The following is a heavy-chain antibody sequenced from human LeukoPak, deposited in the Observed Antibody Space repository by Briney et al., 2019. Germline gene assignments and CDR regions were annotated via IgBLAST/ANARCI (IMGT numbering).Heavy chain of an antibody. J-gene: IGHJ3*02. V-gene: IGHV4-59*01. Sequence: PSETLSLTCTVSGGSISSYYWNWIRKPPGKGLEWIGYIYYSGSTNYNPSLKSRVTILVDTSKNQFSLKLSFVTAADTAVYYCARGSIAARNDAFDIWGQGTMVTVSS. CDR1: GGSISSYY. D-gene: IGHD6-6*01. CDR3: ARGSIAARNDAFDI. CDR2: IYYSGST.